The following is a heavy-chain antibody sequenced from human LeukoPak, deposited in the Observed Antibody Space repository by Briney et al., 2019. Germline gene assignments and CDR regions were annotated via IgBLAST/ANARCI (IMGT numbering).Heavy chain of an antibody. V-gene: IGHV3-9*01. Sequence: HPGGSLRLSCAASGFTFDDYAMHWVRQAPGKGLEWVSGISWNSGSIGYADSVKGRFTISRDNAKNSLYLQMNSLRAEDTALYYCAKDTGPYYYGSGSYYSNWFDPWGQGTLVTVSS. CDR2: ISWNSGSI. CDR1: GFTFDDYA. CDR3: AKDTGPYYYGSGSYYSNWFDP. D-gene: IGHD3-10*01. J-gene: IGHJ5*02.